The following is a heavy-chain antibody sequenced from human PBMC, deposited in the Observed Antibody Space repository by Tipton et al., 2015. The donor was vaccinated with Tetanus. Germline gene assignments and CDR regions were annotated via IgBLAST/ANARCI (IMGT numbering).Heavy chain of an antibody. CDR2: IHSADSGSAI. CDR3: VRFDF. J-gene: IGHJ4*02. CDR1: GFSVSSMF. Sequence: SLRLSCAASGFSVSSMFTSWVRQAPRKGLEWVSIIHSADSGSAIFYADSVKGRFTISRDSSKNMLYLHMNSLRVEDTAIYYCVRFDFWGQGTLVTVSS. V-gene: IGHV3-53*01.